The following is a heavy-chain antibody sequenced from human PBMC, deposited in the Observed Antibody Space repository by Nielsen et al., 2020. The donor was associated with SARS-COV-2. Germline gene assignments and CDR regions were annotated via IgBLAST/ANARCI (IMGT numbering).Heavy chain of an antibody. Sequence: ASVKVSCKTSGYTFTNYYMHWVRQAPGQGLEWMGIINPDDGGTTYAQQFQGRLSMTGDTSTSTVYMELSSLISEDTAVYYCARHLRGYIDYWGQGTLVTVSS. CDR1: GYTFTNYY. CDR2: INPDDGGT. CDR3: ARHLRGYIDY. V-gene: IGHV1-46*01. J-gene: IGHJ4*02.